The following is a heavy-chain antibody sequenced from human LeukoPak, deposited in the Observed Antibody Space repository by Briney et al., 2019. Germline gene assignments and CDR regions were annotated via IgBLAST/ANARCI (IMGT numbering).Heavy chain of an antibody. Sequence: SVKVSCKASGGAFSSYAISWVRQAPGQGLEWMGRIIPIFGTANYAQKFQGRVTITTDESTSTAYMELSSLRSEDTAVYYCARDTEYSSSSGYWGQGTLVTVSS. V-gene: IGHV1-69*05. D-gene: IGHD6-6*01. CDR2: IIPIFGTA. CDR3: ARDTEYSSSSGY. J-gene: IGHJ4*02. CDR1: GGAFSSYA.